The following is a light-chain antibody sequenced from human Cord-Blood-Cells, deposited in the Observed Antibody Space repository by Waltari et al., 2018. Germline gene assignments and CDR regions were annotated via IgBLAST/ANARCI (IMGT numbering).Light chain of an antibody. CDR2: DAS. V-gene: IGKV3-11*01. CDR3: QQRSNWWT. CDR1: QRVSSY. J-gene: IGKJ1*01. Sequence: EIVLTQSPATLSLSPGERATLSCRASQRVSSYLAWYQQKPGQAPRLLIYDASNSATGIPARFSGSGSETDFTLTISSLEPEDFAVYYCQQRSNWWTFGQGTKVEIK.